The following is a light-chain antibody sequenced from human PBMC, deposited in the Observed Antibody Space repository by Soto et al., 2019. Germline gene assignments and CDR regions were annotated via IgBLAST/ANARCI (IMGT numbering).Light chain of an antibody. Sequence: DIQMTQSPSSLSAFVGDRVTIACRASQSIRIYLNWYQQKPGNAPMLLIHTASILQSGVPSRFRGSGSGTEFTLTISGLQPGDFASYYCQQSDKTPTFGGGTKVEMK. CDR3: QQSDKTPT. CDR2: TAS. CDR1: QSIRIY. V-gene: IGKV1-39*01. J-gene: IGKJ4*01.